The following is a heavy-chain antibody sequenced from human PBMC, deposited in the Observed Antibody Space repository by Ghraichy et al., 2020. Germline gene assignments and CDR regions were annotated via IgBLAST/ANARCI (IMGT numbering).Heavy chain of an antibody. CDR3: ARISTTPDPPDC. D-gene: IGHD1-1*01. CDR2: IYSGGST. CDR1: GFTVNNNY. V-gene: IGHV3-66*01. Sequence: GGSLRLSCAASGFTVNNNYMSWLRQVPGKGLEWVSVIYSGGSTYHIESVKDRFTISRDNSKNTVYLQMNSLRAEDTAVYYCARISTTPDPPDCWGQGTLVTVSS. J-gene: IGHJ4*02.